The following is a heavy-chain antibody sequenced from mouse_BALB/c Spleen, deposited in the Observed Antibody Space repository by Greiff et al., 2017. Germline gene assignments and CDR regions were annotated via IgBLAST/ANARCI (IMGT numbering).Heavy chain of an antibody. CDR3: ARGGVVGYAMDY. V-gene: IGHV1-39*01. Sequence: VQLKESGPELEKPGASVKISCKASGYSFTGYNMNWVKQSNGKSLEWIGNIDPYYGDASYNQKFKGKATMTVDKSSSTAYMELARLTSEDSAIYYCARGGVVGYAMDYWGQGTSVTVSS. J-gene: IGHJ4*01. CDR2: IDPYYGDA. D-gene: IGHD1-1*01. CDR1: GYSFTGYN.